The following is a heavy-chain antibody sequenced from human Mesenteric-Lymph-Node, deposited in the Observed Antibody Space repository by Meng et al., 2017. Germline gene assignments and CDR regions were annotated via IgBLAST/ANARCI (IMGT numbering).Heavy chain of an antibody. CDR3: AKVAYASTWYVPHFDY. J-gene: IGHJ4*02. Sequence: VQLVESGGGLVQPGGSLRLSCAASGFTFSTYGMHWVRQAPGKGLEWVAVISYDGSNKYYAESVKGRFTISRDNSKNTLHLQMNNLRAEDTAVYYCAKVAYASTWYVPHFDYWGQGTLVTVSS. D-gene: IGHD6-13*01. V-gene: IGHV3-30*18. CDR1: GFTFSTYG. CDR2: ISYDGSNK.